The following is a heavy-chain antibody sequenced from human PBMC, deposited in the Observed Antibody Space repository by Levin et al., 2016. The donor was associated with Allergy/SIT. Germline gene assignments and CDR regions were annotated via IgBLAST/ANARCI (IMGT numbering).Heavy chain of an antibody. CDR2: ISGSGGST. D-gene: IGHD3-10*01. Sequence: VRQAPGKGLEWVSAISGSGGSTYYADSVKGRFTISRDNSKNTLYLQMNSLRAEDTAVYYCAKDLLGYYGSVGDYWGQGTLVTVSS. V-gene: IGHV3-23*01. J-gene: IGHJ4*02. CDR3: AKDLLGYYGSVGDY.